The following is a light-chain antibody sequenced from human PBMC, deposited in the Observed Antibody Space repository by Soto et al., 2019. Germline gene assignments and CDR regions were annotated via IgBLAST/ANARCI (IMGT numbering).Light chain of an antibody. J-gene: IGLJ1*01. CDR3: AAWDDSLNGYV. V-gene: IGLV7-46*01. CDR1: TGAVTNGHY. CDR2: DTT. Sequence: QAVVTQEPSLTVSPGGTVTLTCGSSTGAVTNGHYPYWFQQKPGQAPRTLIYDTTNRHSWTPARFSGSLLGGKAALTLSGAQSEDEADYYCAAWDDSLNGYVFGIGTKVTVL.